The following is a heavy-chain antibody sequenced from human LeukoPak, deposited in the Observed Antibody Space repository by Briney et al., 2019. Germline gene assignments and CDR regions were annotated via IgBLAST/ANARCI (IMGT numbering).Heavy chain of an antibody. J-gene: IGHJ4*02. CDR1: GYSISSGNY. CDR2: IYHSGST. V-gene: IGHV4-38-2*02. Sequence: SETLSLTCSVSGYSISSGNYWGWIRLPPGKGLQWIGSIYHSGSTYYNPSLKSRVTISVDKSKNQFSLKLSSVTAADTAVYYCAKDVYCTNGVCYPLGFDYWGQGTLVTVSS. CDR3: AKDVYCTNGVCYPLGFDY. D-gene: IGHD2-8*01.